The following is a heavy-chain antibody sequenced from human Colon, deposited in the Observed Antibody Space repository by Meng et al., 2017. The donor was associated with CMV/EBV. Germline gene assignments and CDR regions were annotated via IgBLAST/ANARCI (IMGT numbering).Heavy chain of an antibody. J-gene: IGHJ4*02. CDR2: MNPNSGNT. D-gene: IGHD2-21*01. CDR1: GYTFTSYD. V-gene: IGHV1-8*01. CDR3: ARGGRKSSGGDCYCLF. Sequence: ASVKVSCKASGYTFTSYDINWVRQATGQGLEWMGWMNPNSGNTGYAQKFQGRVTMTRNTSISTAYMELSSLRSEDTAVYYRARGGRKSSGGDCYCLFWGQGTLVTVSS.